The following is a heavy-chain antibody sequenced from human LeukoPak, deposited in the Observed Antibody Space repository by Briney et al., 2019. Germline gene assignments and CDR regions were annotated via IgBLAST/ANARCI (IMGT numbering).Heavy chain of an antibody. V-gene: IGHV3-48*01. Sequence: GGSLRLSCAASGFTFSSYSMNWVRQAPGKGLEWVSYISSSSSTIYYADSVKGRFTISRDNAKNSLYLQMNSLRAEDTAVYYCARGQIAVAGTMDYWGQGTLVTVSS. CDR1: GFTFSSYS. J-gene: IGHJ4*02. D-gene: IGHD6-19*01. CDR3: ARGQIAVAGTMDY. CDR2: ISSSSSTI.